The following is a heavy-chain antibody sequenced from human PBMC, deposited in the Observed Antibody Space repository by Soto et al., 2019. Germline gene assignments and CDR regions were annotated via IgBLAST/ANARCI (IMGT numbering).Heavy chain of an antibody. J-gene: IGHJ6*03. CDR2: IYSGGST. V-gene: IGHV3-66*01. CDR1: GFTVSSNY. CDR3: ARTPAYGYGLYYYMDV. D-gene: IGHD5-18*01. Sequence: EVQLVESGGGLVQPGGSLRLSCAASGFTVSSNYMSWVRQAPGKGLEWVSVIYSGGSTYYADSVKGRFTISRDNSKNTLYLQMNSLRAEDTAVYYCARTPAYGYGLYYYMDVWGKGTTVTVSS.